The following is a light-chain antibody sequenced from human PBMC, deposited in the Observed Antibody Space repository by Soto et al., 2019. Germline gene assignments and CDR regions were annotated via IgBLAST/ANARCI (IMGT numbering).Light chain of an antibody. J-gene: IGKJ4*01. V-gene: IGKV3-15*01. CDR1: QSVNSN. Sequence: EIVMTQSPATLSVSPGERATLSCRASQSVNSNLAWYQQKPGQAPRLLIYGAFTRATGIPARFSGRGSGTEFTLTISRLQSEDFAGYYCLQSSNWPPFTFGGGTKVEIK. CDR3: LQSSNWPPFT. CDR2: GAF.